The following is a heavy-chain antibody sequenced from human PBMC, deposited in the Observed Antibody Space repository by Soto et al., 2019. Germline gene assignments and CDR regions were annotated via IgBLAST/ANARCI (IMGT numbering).Heavy chain of an antibody. Sequence: ASVKVSCKASGYTFTSYAMHWVRQAPGQRLEWMGWINAGNGNTKYSQKFQGRVTITRDTSASTAHMELSSLRSEDTAVYYCARGLGLYYFDCWGQGTLVTVSS. J-gene: IGHJ4*02. V-gene: IGHV1-3*01. CDR2: INAGNGNT. CDR1: GYTFTSYA. D-gene: IGHD1-26*01. CDR3: ARGLGLYYFDC.